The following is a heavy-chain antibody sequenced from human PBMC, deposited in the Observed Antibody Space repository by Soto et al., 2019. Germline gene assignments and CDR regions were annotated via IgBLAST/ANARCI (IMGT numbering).Heavy chain of an antibody. CDR2: SYYSGST. V-gene: IGHV4-59*01. Sequence: PSETLSRTCTVSGGSISSYYWSWIRQPPGKGLEWIGYSYYSGSTNSNPSLKSRVTISVDTSKNQFSLKLSSVTAADTAVYYCARDSKRGYSGYDKLDYWGQGTLVTVSS. D-gene: IGHD5-12*01. CDR3: ARDSKRGYSGYDKLDY. J-gene: IGHJ4*02. CDR1: GGSISSYY.